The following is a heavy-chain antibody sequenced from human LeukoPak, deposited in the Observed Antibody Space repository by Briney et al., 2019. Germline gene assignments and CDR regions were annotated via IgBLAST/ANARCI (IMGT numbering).Heavy chain of an antibody. CDR1: GYTFTGYY. Sequence: GASVKVSCKASGYTFTGYYMHWVRQAPGQGHEWMGWINPNSGGTNYAQKFQGWVTMTRDTSISTAYMELSRLRSDDTAVYYCARERIAEYCSGGSCYADRVDASTWFDPWGQGTLVTVSS. CDR2: INPNSGGT. CDR3: ARERIAEYCSGGSCYADRVDASTWFDP. D-gene: IGHD2-15*01. V-gene: IGHV1-2*04. J-gene: IGHJ5*02.